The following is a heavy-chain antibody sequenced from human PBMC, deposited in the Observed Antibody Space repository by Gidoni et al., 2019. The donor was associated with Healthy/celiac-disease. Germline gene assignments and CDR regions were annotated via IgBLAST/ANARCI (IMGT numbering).Heavy chain of an antibody. CDR1: GGSFSGYY. Sequence: QVQLQQWGAGLLKPSETLSLTCAVYGGSFSGYYWSWIRQPPGKGLEWIGEINHSGSTNYNPSLKSRVTISVDTSKNQFSLKLSSVTAADTAVYYCARGRGRGNGMDVWGQGTTVTVSS. V-gene: IGHV4-34*01. J-gene: IGHJ6*02. D-gene: IGHD1-26*01. CDR3: ARGRGRGNGMDV. CDR2: INHSGST.